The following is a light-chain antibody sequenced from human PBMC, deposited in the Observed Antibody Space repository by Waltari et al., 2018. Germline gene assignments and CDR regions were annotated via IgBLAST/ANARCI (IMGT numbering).Light chain of an antibody. V-gene: IGLV2-14*01. J-gene: IGLJ1*01. CDR1: SSDVGGYNY. CDR3: SSYTSSSTFV. Sequence: QSALTQPASVSGSPGQSITISCTGTSSDVGGYNYVSWFQKHPGKAPKVMIYGVSNRPSGVTNRFSGSKSGNTASLTISGLQAEDEADYYCSSYTSSSTFVFGTGTKVTVL. CDR2: GVS.